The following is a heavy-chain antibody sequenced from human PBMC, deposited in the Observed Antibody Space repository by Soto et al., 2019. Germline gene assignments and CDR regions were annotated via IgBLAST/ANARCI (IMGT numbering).Heavy chain of an antibody. Sequence: QVHLVQSGAEVKKPGSSVKVSCKASGGTFSSYAISWVRQAPGQGLEWMGGFIPIFGTTNYAQKFQGRVTINADESTSTAYMELSSLRSEDTAVYYCTIDRGRRYNDGRGYYYSAYWGQGTLVTVSS. D-gene: IGHD3-22*01. CDR3: TIDRGRRYNDGRGYYYSAY. J-gene: IGHJ4*02. V-gene: IGHV1-69*01. CDR1: GGTFSSYA. CDR2: FIPIFGTT.